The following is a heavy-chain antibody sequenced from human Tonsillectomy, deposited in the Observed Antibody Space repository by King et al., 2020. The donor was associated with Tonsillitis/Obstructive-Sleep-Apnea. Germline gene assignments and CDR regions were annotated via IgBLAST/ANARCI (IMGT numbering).Heavy chain of an antibody. CDR3: AHRPSGSYSFDY. V-gene: IGHV2-5*02. CDR1: GFSLSTSGVG. J-gene: IGHJ4*02. Sequence: ITLKESGPTLVKPTQTLTLTCTFSGFSLSTSGVGVGWLRQPPGKALEWLALIYWDDDKRYSPSPKSRLTITKDTSKNQVVLTMTNMDPVDTATYYCAHRPSGSYSFDYWGQGTLVTVSS. CDR2: IYWDDDK. D-gene: IGHD1-26*01.